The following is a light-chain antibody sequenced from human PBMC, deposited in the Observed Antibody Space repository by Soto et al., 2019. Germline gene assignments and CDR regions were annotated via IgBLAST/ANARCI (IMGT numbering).Light chain of an antibody. CDR1: SSNIGNNY. Sequence: QSVLTQPPSVSXAPGQKVTISCSGSSSNIGNNYVSWYQQLPGTAPKLLIYDNNKRPSGIPDRFSGSKPGTSATLGITGLQTGDEADYYCGTWDSSLSAGYVFGTGTKVTVL. V-gene: IGLV1-51*01. CDR3: GTWDSSLSAGYV. CDR2: DNN. J-gene: IGLJ1*01.